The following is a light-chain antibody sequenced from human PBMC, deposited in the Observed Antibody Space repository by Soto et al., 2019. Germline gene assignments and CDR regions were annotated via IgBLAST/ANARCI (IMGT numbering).Light chain of an antibody. CDR3: SSYTSSTTPWV. CDR2: EVS. Sequence: QSVLTQPASVSGSPGQSITISCTGTSSDVGGYNYVSWYQHHPGKAPKLMIYEVSNRPSGVSNRFSGSKSGNTASLTISGLQAEDEADYYCSSYTSSTTPWVFGGGTKVTVL. CDR1: SSDVGGYNY. J-gene: IGLJ3*02. V-gene: IGLV2-14*01.